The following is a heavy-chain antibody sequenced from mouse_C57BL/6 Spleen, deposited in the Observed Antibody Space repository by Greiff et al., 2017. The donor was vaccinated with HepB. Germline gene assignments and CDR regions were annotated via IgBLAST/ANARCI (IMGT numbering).Heavy chain of an antibody. J-gene: IGHJ1*03. D-gene: IGHD2-2*01. V-gene: IGHV3-8*01. CDR3: ARRGQSTMVTTGWYFDV. CDR1: GYSITSDY. CDR2: ISYSGST. Sequence: EVQLVESGPGLAKPSQTLSLTCSVTGYSITSDYWNWIRKFPGNKLEYMGYISYSGSTYYNPSLKSRISITRDTSKNQYYLQLNSVTTEDTATYYCARRGQSTMVTTGWYFDVWGTGTTVTVSS.